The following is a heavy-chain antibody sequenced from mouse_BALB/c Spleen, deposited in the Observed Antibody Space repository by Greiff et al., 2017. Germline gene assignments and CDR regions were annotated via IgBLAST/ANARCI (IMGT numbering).Heavy chain of an antibody. CDR2: IYPGSGST. D-gene: IGHD2-2*01. CDR1: GYNFTSYW. J-gene: IGHJ3*01. V-gene: IGHV1-55*01. CDR3: ALIYYGYDSY. Sequence: VQLQQPGAELVKPGTSVKLSCKASGYNFTSYWINWVKLRPGQGLEWIGDIYPGSGSTNYNEKFKSKATLTVDTSSSTAYMQLSSLASEDSALYYCALIYYGYDSYWGQGTLVTVSA.